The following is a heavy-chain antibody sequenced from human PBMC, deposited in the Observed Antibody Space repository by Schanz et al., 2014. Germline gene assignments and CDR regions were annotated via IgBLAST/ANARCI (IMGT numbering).Heavy chain of an antibody. V-gene: IGHV3-74*01. D-gene: IGHD1-7*01. CDR3: ARVGRGKWNYKTFDY. CDR2: IYMDGSGR. J-gene: IGHJ4*02. Sequence: EVQLVQSGGGLVQPGGSLRLSCAASGFTFSRYWMQWVRQAPGKGLVWVSRIYMDGSGRDYGDSVKGRFTVSRDNAKNTLYLQMNSLRAEDTAVYYCARVGRGKWNYKTFDYWGQGTLVTVSS. CDR1: GFTFSRYW.